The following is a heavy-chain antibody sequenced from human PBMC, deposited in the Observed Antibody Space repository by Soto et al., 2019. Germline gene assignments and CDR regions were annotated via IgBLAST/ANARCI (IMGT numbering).Heavy chain of an antibody. CDR3: ARDGESFGDFWSGYYWAY. D-gene: IGHD3-3*01. CDR2: IYYSGST. V-gene: IGHV4-59*01. Sequence: SETPSLTCTVSGGSISSYYGSWIRQPPGKGLEWIGYIYYSGSTNYNPSLKSRVTISVDTSKNQFSLKLSSVTAADTAAYYCARDGESFGDFWSGYYWAYWGQGTLVTVSS. J-gene: IGHJ4*02. CDR1: GGSISSYY.